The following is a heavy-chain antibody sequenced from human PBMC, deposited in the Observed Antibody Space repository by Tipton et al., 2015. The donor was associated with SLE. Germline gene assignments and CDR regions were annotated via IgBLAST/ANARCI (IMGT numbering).Heavy chain of an antibody. V-gene: IGHV4-59*08. Sequence: SLTCTVSGGSISSHYWIWIRQPPGKGLQWIGYISYGGGTNYNPSLKSRVTMSVDTAKNQFSLKLTSVTAADTAVYYCARGMLTWRGAIVGVDVWGQGTTVNVSS. CDR2: ISYGGGT. D-gene: IGHD2-8*01. CDR1: GGSISSHY. CDR3: ARGMLTWRGAIVGVDV. J-gene: IGHJ6*02.